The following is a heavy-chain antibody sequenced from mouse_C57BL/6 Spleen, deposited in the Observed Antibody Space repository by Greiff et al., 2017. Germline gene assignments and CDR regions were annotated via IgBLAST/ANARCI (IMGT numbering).Heavy chain of an antibody. CDR3: ALYYGSNYAMGY. J-gene: IGHJ4*01. CDR1: GYTFTSYW. Sequence: QVQLQQPGAELVMPGASVKLSCKASGYTFTSYWMHWVKQRPGQGLEWIGEIDPSASYTNYNQKFKGKTTLTVDKSSSTAYMQLSNLTSEDSAVYYCALYYGSNYAMGYWGQGTSVTVSS. D-gene: IGHD1-1*01. CDR2: IDPSASYT. V-gene: IGHV1-69*01.